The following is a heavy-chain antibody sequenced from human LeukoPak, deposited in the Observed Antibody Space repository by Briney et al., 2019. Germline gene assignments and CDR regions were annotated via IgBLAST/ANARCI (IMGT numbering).Heavy chain of an antibody. D-gene: IGHD3-10*01. V-gene: IGHV3-11*01. CDR3: AKAPVRRSGSHPIDY. Sequence: GGSLRLSCAASGFTFSDYYMSWIRQAPGKGLEWVSYISSSGSTIYYADSVKGRFTISRDNAKNSLYLQMNSLRAEDTAVYYCAKAPVRRSGSHPIDYWGQGTLVTVSS. CDR2: ISSSGSTI. J-gene: IGHJ4*02. CDR1: GFTFSDYY.